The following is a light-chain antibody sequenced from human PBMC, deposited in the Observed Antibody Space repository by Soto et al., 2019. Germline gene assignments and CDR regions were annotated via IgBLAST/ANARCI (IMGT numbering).Light chain of an antibody. J-gene: IGKJ4*01. V-gene: IGKV1-5*03. CDR1: QSINTW. CDR2: KAS. CDR3: QQYDTSPLT. Sequence: DIHLTQSPSTLSASLGDRITMTCRASQSINTWLAWYQQRPGKAPKLLIYKASSLEGGVPSRFSGSGSGTEFSLTISSLQPDDFGTYYCQQYDTSPLTFGGGTKVDIK.